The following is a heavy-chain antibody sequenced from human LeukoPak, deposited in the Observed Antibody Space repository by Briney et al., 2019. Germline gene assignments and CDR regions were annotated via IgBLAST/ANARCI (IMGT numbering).Heavy chain of an antibody. D-gene: IGHD4-23*01. CDR3: AIILDYGGPFDY. V-gene: IGHV3-48*03. Sequence: GGSLRLSCAASGFTFSNYEMHWVRQAPGKGLEWVSYISSSGSDIYYADSVKGRFTISRDNAKNSLYLHMNSLRTEDTALYYCAIILDYGGPFDYWGQGTLVTVSS. CDR2: ISSSGSDI. J-gene: IGHJ4*02. CDR1: GFTFSNYE.